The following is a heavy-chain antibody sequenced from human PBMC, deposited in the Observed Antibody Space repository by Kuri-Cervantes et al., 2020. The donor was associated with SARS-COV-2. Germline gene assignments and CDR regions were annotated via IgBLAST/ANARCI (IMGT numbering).Heavy chain of an antibody. Sequence: GGSLRLSCAASGFTFSSYAMHWVRQAPGKGLEWVAVISDDGSNKYYADSVKGRFTISRDNSKNTLYLQMNSLRAEDTAVYYCARSGGGESHPYYYYYYGMDVWGQGTTVTVSS. V-gene: IGHV3-30-3*01. CDR2: ISDDGSNK. CDR3: ARSGGGESHPYYYYYYGMDV. D-gene: IGHD3-16*01. CDR1: GFTFSSYA. J-gene: IGHJ6*02.